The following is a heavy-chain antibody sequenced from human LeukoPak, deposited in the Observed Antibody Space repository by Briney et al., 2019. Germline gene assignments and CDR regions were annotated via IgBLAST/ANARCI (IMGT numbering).Heavy chain of an antibody. J-gene: IGHJ4*02. D-gene: IGHD6-19*01. CDR1: GGSISSYY. CDR3: ARVRAYSSGWYDYYFDY. Sequence: PSETLSLTCTVSGGSISSYYWSWIRQPPGKGLEWIGYIYYIGNTNYNPSLKSRVTISVDTSKNQFSLKLSSVTAADAAVYYCARVRAYSSGWYDYYFDYWGQGTLVTVPS. V-gene: IGHV4-59*01. CDR2: IYYIGNT.